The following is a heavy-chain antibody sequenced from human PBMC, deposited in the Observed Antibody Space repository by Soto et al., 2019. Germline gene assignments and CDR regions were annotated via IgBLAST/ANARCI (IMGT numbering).Heavy chain of an antibody. D-gene: IGHD3-10*01. V-gene: IGHV4-30-4*01. CDR2: IYYSGST. J-gene: IGHJ4*02. CDR3: ARGSIDLHTMVRGAPGY. CDR1: GGSISSGDYY. Sequence: SETLSLTCTVSGGSISSGDYYWSWIRQPPGKGLEWIGYIYYSGSTYYNPSLKSRVTISVDTSKNQFSLKLSSVTAADTAVYYCARGSIDLHTMVRGAPGYWGQGTLVTVSS.